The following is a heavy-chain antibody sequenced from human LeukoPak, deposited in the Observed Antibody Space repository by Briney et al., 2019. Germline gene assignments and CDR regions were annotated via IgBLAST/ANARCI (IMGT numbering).Heavy chain of an antibody. CDR2: IYYSGTT. Sequence: PSETLSLTCTVSGDSISSWYWSWIRQPPGKGLEWIGYIYYSGTTYYNPSLKSRVSISFDTSKNQFSLKLSFVTAADTAVYYCARVGYCSHGSCLRLDWYFDLWGRGTLVTVSS. D-gene: IGHD2-15*01. J-gene: IGHJ2*01. CDR3: ARVGYCSHGSCLRLDWYFDL. CDR1: GDSISSWY. V-gene: IGHV4-59*01.